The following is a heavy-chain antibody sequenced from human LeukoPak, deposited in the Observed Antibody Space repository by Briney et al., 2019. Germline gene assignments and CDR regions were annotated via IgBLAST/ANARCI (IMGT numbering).Heavy chain of an antibody. V-gene: IGHV4-59*01. CDR3: ASLICGGDCPI. J-gene: IGHJ4*02. CDR1: GGSISSYY. D-gene: IGHD2-21*01. CDR2: IYYSGST. Sequence: SETLSLTXTVSGGSISSYYWSWIRQSPGKGLEWIGYIYYSGSTNYNPSLKSRVTISVDTSKNQFSLKLSSVTAADTAVYYCASLICGGDCPIWGQGTLVTVSS.